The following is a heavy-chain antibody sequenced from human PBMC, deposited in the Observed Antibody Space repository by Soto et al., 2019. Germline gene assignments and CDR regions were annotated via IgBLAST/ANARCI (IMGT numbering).Heavy chain of an antibody. Sequence: ASVKVSCKASGGTFSSYTISWVRQAPGQGLEWMGRIIPILGIANYAQKFQGRVTITADKSTSTAYMELSSLRSEDTAVYYCARGAASGWHYNWFDPWGQGTLVTVSS. V-gene: IGHV1-69*02. CDR3: ARGAASGWHYNWFDP. J-gene: IGHJ5*02. CDR1: GGTFSSYT. CDR2: IIPILGIA. D-gene: IGHD6-19*01.